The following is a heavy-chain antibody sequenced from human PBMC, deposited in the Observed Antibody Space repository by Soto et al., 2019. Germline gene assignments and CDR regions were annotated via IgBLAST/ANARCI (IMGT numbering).Heavy chain of an antibody. CDR3: AKDRMSRNSVWDPFDV. CDR2: IGDGGSDT. J-gene: IGHJ3*01. CDR1: GFIFSNYA. V-gene: IGHV3-23*01. D-gene: IGHD2-15*01. Sequence: SCKASGFIFSNYAMTWVRQAPGKGLEWVSSIGDGGSDTYYADHVKGRFTISRDNSKNTLYLQMSSLRVEDTAIYYCAKDRMSRNSVWDPFDVWGKGTMVTVSS.